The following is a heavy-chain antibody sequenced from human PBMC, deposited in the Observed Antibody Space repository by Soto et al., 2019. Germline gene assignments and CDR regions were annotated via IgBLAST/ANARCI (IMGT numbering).Heavy chain of an antibody. D-gene: IGHD3-16*01. CDR2: IWTSGST. CDR3: ARTVGAAYYFDF. Sequence: QVQLQESGPGLVKPSETLSLTCNVSGDSMRKYYWSWVRQPAGKGLEWIGRIWTSGSTNYNPSLKSRVTMSIDTSNKHCSLDLKSVTAADTAVYYCARTVGAAYYFDFWGQGVLVTVSS. V-gene: IGHV4-4*07. J-gene: IGHJ4*02. CDR1: GDSMRKYY.